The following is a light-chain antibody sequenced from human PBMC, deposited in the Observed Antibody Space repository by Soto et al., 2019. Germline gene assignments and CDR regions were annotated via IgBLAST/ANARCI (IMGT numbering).Light chain of an antibody. CDR3: QQYNIYGT. J-gene: IGKJ1*01. CDR1: QSISSW. V-gene: IGKV1-5*03. CDR2: KAS. Sequence: DIQMTQSPSTLSASVGDRVTITCRASQSISSWLAWYQQKPGKAPKLLISKASSLESGVPSRFSGSGSGTEFTLTISSLQPDDFATYYCQQYNIYGTFGQGTKVEIK.